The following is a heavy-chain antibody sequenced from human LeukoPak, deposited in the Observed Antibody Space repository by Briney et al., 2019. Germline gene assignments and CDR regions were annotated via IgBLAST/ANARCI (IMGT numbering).Heavy chain of an antibody. V-gene: IGHV4-34*01. D-gene: IGHD3-16*01. Sequence: SETLSLTCAVYGGSFSGYYWSWIRQPPRKGLEWIGEINHSGRTNYNPSPKSRVPISVDTSKNQFCLKLSSVTAADTAVYYCARGVGLYFDYWGQGTMVTVSS. CDR3: ARGVGLYFDY. CDR1: GGSFSGYY. CDR2: INHSGRT. J-gene: IGHJ4*02.